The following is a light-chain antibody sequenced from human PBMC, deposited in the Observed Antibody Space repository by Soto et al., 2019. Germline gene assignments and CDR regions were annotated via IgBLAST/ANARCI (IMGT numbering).Light chain of an antibody. J-gene: IGLJ2*01. CDR3: SAWDDSMNVVV. CDR1: SSNIGSNT. V-gene: IGLV1-44*01. CDR2: SNN. Sequence: QSVLTQPPSASGTPGQRVTISWSGSSSNIGSNTVNWYQQLPGTAPKLLIYSNNQRSSGVPDRFSGSKSGTSASLAISGLLSEDGADYYCSAWDDSMNVVVFGGGTKLTVL.